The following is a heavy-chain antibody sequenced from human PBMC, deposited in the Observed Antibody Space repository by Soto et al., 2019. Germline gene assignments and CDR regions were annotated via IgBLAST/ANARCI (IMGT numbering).Heavy chain of an antibody. CDR1: GFTFSSFW. J-gene: IGHJ4*02. CDR3: AKRGVDTFGLSY. Sequence: EVQLVESGGGLVQPGGSLRLSCAVSGFTFSSFWRQWVRQAPGEGLVWVSRINTDGSSTSYADSVQGRFTISRDNAKNTLFLQMNSLRVEETGMYYCAKRGVDTFGLSYWGQGTLVTVSS. D-gene: IGHD3-10*01. V-gene: IGHV3-74*01. CDR2: INTDGSST.